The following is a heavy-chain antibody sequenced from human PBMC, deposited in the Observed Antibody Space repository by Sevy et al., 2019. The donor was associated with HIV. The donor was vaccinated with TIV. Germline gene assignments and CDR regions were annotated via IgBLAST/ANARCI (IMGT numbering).Heavy chain of an antibody. D-gene: IGHD3-3*01. Sequence: GGSLRLSCAASRFTFSSYSMNWVRQAPGKGLEWVSYITSSSSTIYYADSVKGRFTISRDNAKNSLYLQMNSLRDEDTAVYYCARDFDYDFWSGPNDAFDIWGQGTMVTVSS. CDR2: ITSSSSTI. V-gene: IGHV3-48*02. CDR3: ARDFDYDFWSGPNDAFDI. CDR1: RFTFSSYS. J-gene: IGHJ3*02.